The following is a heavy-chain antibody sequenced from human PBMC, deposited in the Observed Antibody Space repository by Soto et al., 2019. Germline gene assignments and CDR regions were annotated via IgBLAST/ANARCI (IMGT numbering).Heavy chain of an antibody. J-gene: IGHJ4*02. D-gene: IGHD6-19*01. CDR3: AKEAPGGWHFFDT. CDR1: GFTFRTYG. CDR2: ISDDGSQK. V-gene: IGHV3-30*18. Sequence: PGGSLRLSCAASGFTFRTYGMHWVRQAPGKGLEWVAFISDDGSQKYYGDSVKGRFTISRDNSKNTLSLRMISLRTEDTSVYYCAKEAPGGWHFFDTWGQGXLVTVYS.